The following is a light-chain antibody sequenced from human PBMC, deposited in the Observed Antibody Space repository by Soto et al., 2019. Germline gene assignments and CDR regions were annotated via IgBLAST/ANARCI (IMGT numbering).Light chain of an antibody. CDR1: SPNIGNNA. CDR3: AAWDDSLNGWV. CDR2: YDD. Sequence: QSVLTQPPSVSEAPRQRVTISCSGSSPNIGNNAVQWYQQLPGKAPKLLIYYDDLLFSGVSDRFSASKSGTSASLAISGLQSEDEADYFCAAWDDSLNGWVFGGGTQLTVL. V-gene: IGLV1-36*01. J-gene: IGLJ3*02.